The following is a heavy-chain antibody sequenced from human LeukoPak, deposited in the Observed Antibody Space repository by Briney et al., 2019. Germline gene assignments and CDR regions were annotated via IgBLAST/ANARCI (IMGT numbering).Heavy chain of an antibody. V-gene: IGHV3-33*01. CDR2: IWSDGSYK. Sequence: PGGSLRLSCAASGFTFRTHGMHRVRQAPGKGLEWVAVIWSDGSYKYYADSVKGRFTISRDFFKNTLYLQMNSLRAEDTAVYYCAREYINYVQDYWGQGTLVTVSS. D-gene: IGHD4-11*01. CDR1: GFTFRTHG. J-gene: IGHJ4*02. CDR3: AREYINYVQDY.